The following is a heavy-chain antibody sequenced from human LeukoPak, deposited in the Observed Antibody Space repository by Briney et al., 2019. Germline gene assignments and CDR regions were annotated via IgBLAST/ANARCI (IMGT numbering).Heavy chain of an antibody. D-gene: IGHD1-26*01. Sequence: GASVKVSCKASGYTFTSYGISWVRQAPGQGLEWMGWISAYNGNTNYAQKLQGRVTMTTDTSTSTAYTELRSLRSDDTAVYYCARTGASNWFDPWGQGTLVTVSS. V-gene: IGHV1-18*01. J-gene: IGHJ5*02. CDR3: ARTGASNWFDP. CDR1: GYTFTSYG. CDR2: ISAYNGNT.